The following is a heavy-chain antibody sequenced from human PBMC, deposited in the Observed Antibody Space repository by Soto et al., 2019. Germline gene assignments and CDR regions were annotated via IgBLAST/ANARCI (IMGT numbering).Heavy chain of an antibody. CDR2: IYYSGST. D-gene: IGHD2-2*03. V-gene: IGHV4-30-4*01. CDR3: ARDGYCSSTSCQNWFDP. J-gene: IGHJ5*02. Sequence: SETLSLTCTASGGSISSGDYYWSWIRQPPGKGLEWIGYIYYSGSTYYNPSLESRVTISVDTSKNQFSLKLSSVTAADTAVYYCARDGYCSSTSCQNWFDPWGQGTLVTVSS. CDR1: GGSISSGDYY.